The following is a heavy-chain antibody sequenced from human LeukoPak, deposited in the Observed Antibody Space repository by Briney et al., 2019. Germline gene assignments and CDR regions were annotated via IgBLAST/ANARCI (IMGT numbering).Heavy chain of an antibody. J-gene: IGHJ4*02. D-gene: IGHD3-3*01. Sequence: SVKVSCKASGYTFTSYDISWVRQAPGQGLEWMGGIIPIFGTANYAQKFQGRVTITTDESTSTAYMELSSLRSEDTAVYYCAGAGDWRFLEWLAEFDYWGQGTLVTVSS. V-gene: IGHV1-69*05. CDR2: IIPIFGTA. CDR1: GYTFTSYD. CDR3: AGAGDWRFLEWLAEFDY.